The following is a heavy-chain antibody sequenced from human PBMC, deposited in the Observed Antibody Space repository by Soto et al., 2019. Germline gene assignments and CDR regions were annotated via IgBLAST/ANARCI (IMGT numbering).Heavy chain of an antibody. CDR3: AKDPNFVVVPAATGGMDV. D-gene: IGHD2-2*01. CDR1: GYTFTDHY. Sequence: QVQLVQSGAEVKKPGASVKVSCKASGYTFTDHYIHWVRQAPGQGLEWMGWINPKSAGTKYAQKFQGRVTMTRVSSISTAYVELSSLTSDDTALYYCAKDPNFVVVPAATGGMDVWGQGTTVTVSS. CDR2: INPKSAGT. J-gene: IGHJ6*02. V-gene: IGHV1-2*02.